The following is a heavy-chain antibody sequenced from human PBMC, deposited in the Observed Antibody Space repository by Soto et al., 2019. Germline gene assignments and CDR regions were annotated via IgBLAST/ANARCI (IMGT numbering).Heavy chain of an antibody. J-gene: IGHJ6*03. CDR2: IYYSGRT. V-gene: IGHV4-39*01. D-gene: IGHD3-3*01. Sequence: SETLSLTCTVSGGSISSSSYYWAWIRQPPGKGLEWIGSIYYSGRTYYNPSLKSRVTISVDTSKNQFSLKLSSVTAADTAVYYCPSPPYYDFWSGDYYYMDVWGKGTTVTVFS. CDR1: GGSISSSSYY. CDR3: PSPPYYDFWSGDYYYMDV.